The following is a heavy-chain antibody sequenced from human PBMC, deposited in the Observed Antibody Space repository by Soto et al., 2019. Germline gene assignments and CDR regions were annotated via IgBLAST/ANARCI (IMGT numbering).Heavy chain of an antibody. CDR3: ARGYYDTSGPGLAYFDY. V-gene: IGHV4-31*03. D-gene: IGHD3-22*01. J-gene: IGHJ4*02. CDR2: IYYSGST. Sequence: QVQLQESGPGLVKPSQTLSLTCIVSGGSISSGGYYWSWIRQHPGKGLEWIGYIYYSGSTYYNPSLESRVTISVDTSKKQFSLKLSSVSAADTAVYYCARGYYDTSGPGLAYFDYWGQGTLLTVSS. CDR1: GGSISSGGYY.